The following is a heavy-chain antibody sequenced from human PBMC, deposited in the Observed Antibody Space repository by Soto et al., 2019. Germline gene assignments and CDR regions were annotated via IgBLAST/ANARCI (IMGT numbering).Heavy chain of an antibody. CDR3: AGERKFDFWRKGLDV. D-gene: IGHD3-3*01. CDR2: MDPNSGST. Sequence: ASVKVSCKASGYTFTSYDINWVRQAPGQGLEWLGWMDPNSGSTGYAQNFQGRVTMTRNISINTAHMELSSLRSEDTAVYYCAGERKFDFWRKGLDVWGQGTTVTVSS. J-gene: IGHJ6*02. V-gene: IGHV1-8*01. CDR1: GYTFTSYD.